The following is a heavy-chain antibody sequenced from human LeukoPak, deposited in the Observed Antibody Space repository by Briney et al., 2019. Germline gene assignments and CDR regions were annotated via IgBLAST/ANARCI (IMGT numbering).Heavy chain of an antibody. CDR2: ISGSGGST. V-gene: IGHV3-23*01. J-gene: IGHJ4*02. D-gene: IGHD4-23*01. Sequence: ETLSLTCTVSGGSISSSSYYWGWIRQPPGKGLEWVSAISGSGGSTYYADSVKGRFTISRDNSKNTLYLQMNSLRAEDTAVYYCAKDLGKGWGQGTLVTVSS. CDR3: AKDLGKG. CDR1: GGSISSSSYY.